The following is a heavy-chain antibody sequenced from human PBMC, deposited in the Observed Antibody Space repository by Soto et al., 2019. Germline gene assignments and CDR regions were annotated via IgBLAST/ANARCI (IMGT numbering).Heavy chain of an antibody. J-gene: IGHJ4*02. CDR3: ARGVHGSADY. CDR2: IKRGDSHT. CDR1: GYTLPNNA. Sequence: ASLKVSCKASGYTLPNNAIHRVRQAPGQRLEWMGWIKRGDSHTLYSQSFQGRVTLSADTSASTAYMELSSLTSEDPAVYYVARGVHGSADYWGQGTLVTVSS. D-gene: IGHD3-10*01. V-gene: IGHV1-3*01.